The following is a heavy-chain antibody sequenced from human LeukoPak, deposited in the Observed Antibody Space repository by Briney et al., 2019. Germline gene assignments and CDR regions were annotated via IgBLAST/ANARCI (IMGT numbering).Heavy chain of an antibody. J-gene: IGHJ3*02. D-gene: IGHD3-22*01. CDR2: ISSYSGKP. V-gene: IGHV1-18*01. CDR1: GYSFMSYG. Sequence: ASVKVSCKASGYSFMSYGISWVRQAPGQGLEWMGWISSYSGKPMYAQTFQDGVTMTTDTSTSTAYMELRSLRSEDTAVYYCARGRHYYDRRAPEDAFDIWGQGTMVTVSS. CDR3: ARGRHYYDRRAPEDAFDI.